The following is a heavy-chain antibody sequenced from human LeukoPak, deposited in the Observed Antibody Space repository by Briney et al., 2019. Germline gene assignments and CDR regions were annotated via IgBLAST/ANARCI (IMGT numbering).Heavy chain of an antibody. CDR3: AKDVEWELLTPYFDY. J-gene: IGHJ4*02. Sequence: GGSLRLSCAASGFTFSSYEMNWVRQAPGKGLEWVSGISPRGDITYYKDSVRGRFTISRDNSKNTLYLQMNSLRAEDTAVYYCAKDVEWELLTPYFDYWGQGTLVTVSS. V-gene: IGHV3-23*01. CDR2: ISPRGDIT. CDR1: GFTFSSYE. D-gene: IGHD1-26*01.